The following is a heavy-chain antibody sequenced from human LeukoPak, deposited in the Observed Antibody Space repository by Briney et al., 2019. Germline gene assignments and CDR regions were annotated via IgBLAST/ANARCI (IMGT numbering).Heavy chain of an antibody. CDR1: GYTFTSYG. V-gene: IGHV1-18*01. D-gene: IGHD2-21*02. Sequence: GASVKVSCKASGYTFTSYGISWVRQAPGQGLEWTGWISAYNGNTNYAQKLQGRVTMTTDTSTSTAYMELRSLRSDDTAVYYCARGVNSCGGDCYSSWGQGTLVTVSS. J-gene: IGHJ4*02. CDR3: ARGVNSCGGDCYSS. CDR2: ISAYNGNT.